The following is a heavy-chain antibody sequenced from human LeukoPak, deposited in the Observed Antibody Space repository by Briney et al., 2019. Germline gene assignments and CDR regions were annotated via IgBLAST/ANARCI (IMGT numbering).Heavy chain of an antibody. J-gene: IGHJ4*02. Sequence: RASVKVSCKASGYTFTSYDINWVRQATGQGLEWMGWMNPNSGNTGYAQKFQGRVTITRNTSISTAYMELSSLRSEDTAVYYCARETDILGSTAFDYWGQGTLVTVSS. V-gene: IGHV1-8*03. CDR1: GYTFTSYD. D-gene: IGHD1-26*01. CDR3: ARETDILGSTAFDY. CDR2: MNPNSGNT.